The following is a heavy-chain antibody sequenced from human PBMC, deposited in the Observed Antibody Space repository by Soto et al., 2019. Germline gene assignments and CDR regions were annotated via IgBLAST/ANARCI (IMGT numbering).Heavy chain of an antibody. D-gene: IGHD3-9*01. J-gene: IGHJ5*02. CDR3: ARETTYPYYDILTGPIPRFDP. Sequence: GGSLRLSCAASGFTVSSNYMSWVRQAPGKGLEWVSVIYSGGSTYYADSVKGRFTISRDNSKNTLYLQMNSLRAEDTAVYYCARETTYPYYDILTGPIPRFDPWGQGTLVTVSS. CDR1: GFTVSSNY. V-gene: IGHV3-66*01. CDR2: IYSGGST.